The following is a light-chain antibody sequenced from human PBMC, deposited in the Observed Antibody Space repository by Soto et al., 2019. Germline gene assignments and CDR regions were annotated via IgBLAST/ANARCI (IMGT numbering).Light chain of an antibody. Sequence: QSALTQPASVSGSPGQSITISCTGTSSNVGSYDLVSWYQQHPGKAPKLLIYEVTKRPSGVSNRFSGSKSGNTASLTISGLQAEDEAAYACCSYAASNTLIFGGGTKVTVL. J-gene: IGLJ2*01. V-gene: IGLV2-23*02. CDR2: EVT. CDR1: SSNVGSYDL. CDR3: CSYAASNTLI.